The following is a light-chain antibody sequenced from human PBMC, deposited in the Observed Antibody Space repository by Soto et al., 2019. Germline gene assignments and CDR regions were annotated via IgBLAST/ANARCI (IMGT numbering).Light chain of an antibody. CDR1: QGIRHY. CDR2: EAS. V-gene: IGKV1-27*01. CDR3: QNFDSAPQT. Sequence: DIQMTQSPSSLSDPVGDRVTITCRASQGIRHYLAWYQQKPGKVPKLLIYEASNLQSGVPSRFRGGGSGTEFNLTISRLQTEDVATYDCQNFDSAPQTFGQGTKVDIK. J-gene: IGKJ1*01.